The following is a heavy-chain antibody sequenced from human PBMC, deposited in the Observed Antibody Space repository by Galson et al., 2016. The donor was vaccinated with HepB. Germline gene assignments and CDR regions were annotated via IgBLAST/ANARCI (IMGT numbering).Heavy chain of an antibody. Sequence: TLSLTCTVSGGSISSGGYYWSWIRQHPGKGLEWIGYISYSGSTYFSPSLKSRVTISVDTSKNQFSLKLSSVTAADTAVYYCARVLYNYGYMAGVFDYWGQGTLVTVSS. CDR2: ISYSGST. J-gene: IGHJ4*02. D-gene: IGHD5-18*01. CDR3: ARVLYNYGYMAGVFDY. CDR1: GGSISSGGYY. V-gene: IGHV4-31*03.